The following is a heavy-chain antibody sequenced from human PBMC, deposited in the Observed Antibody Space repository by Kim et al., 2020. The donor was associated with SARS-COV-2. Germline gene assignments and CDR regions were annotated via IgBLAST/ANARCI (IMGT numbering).Heavy chain of an antibody. D-gene: IGHD1-26*01. Sequence: GGSLRLSCAASGFTFSSYAMRWVRQAPGKGLEWVSAISGSGGSTYYADSVKGRFTISRDNSKNTLYLQMNSLRIEDTAVYYCAKARSGSYSADAFDIWGQGTMVTVSS. CDR3: AKARSGSYSADAFDI. CDR1: GFTFSSYA. J-gene: IGHJ3*02. CDR2: ISGSGGST. V-gene: IGHV3-23*01.